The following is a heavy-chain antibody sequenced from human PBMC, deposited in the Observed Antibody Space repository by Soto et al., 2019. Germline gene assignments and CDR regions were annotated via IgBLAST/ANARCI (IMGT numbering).Heavy chain of an antibody. CDR1: GFTCSDYA. J-gene: IGHJ4*02. V-gene: IGHV3-30-3*01. Sequence: RLSCAASGFTCSDYAMHWVRQAPGKVLEWVAVISYDGSNKYYGDSVKGRVTISRDNSKSTLYLQMNSLRGEDTAVYYCARDRIPAAATLFHCWGQGTTVTVSS. D-gene: IGHD2-2*01. CDR2: ISYDGSNK. CDR3: ARDRIPAAATLFHC.